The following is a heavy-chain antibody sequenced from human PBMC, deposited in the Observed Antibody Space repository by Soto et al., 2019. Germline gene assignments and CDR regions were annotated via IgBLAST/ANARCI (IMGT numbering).Heavy chain of an antibody. CDR2: INHSGST. D-gene: IGHD2-8*01. CDR3: ARGDVLMVLNFEY. J-gene: IGHJ4*02. CDR1: GGSFSGYY. Sequence: SETLSLTCTVYGGSFSGYYLSWMLQPPGKGLEWIGEINHSGSTNYNPSLKSRVTISVDTSKNQFSLKLSSVTAADTAVYYCARGDVLMVLNFEYWGQGTLVTVSS. V-gene: IGHV4-34*01.